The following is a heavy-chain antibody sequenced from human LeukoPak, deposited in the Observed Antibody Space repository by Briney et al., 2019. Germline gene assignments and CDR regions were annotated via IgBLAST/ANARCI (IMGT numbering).Heavy chain of an antibody. CDR3: ARVRGVVTADMAQVFDY. J-gene: IGHJ4*02. V-gene: IGHV3-21*01. CDR1: GFTFSSYS. D-gene: IGHD2-21*02. CDR2: ISSSSSYI. Sequence: KAGGSLRLSCAASGFTFSSYSMNWVRQAPGKGLEWVSSISSSSSYIYYADSVKGRFTISRDNAKNSLYLQMNSLRAEDTAVYYCARVRGVVTADMAQVFDYWGQGTLVTVSS.